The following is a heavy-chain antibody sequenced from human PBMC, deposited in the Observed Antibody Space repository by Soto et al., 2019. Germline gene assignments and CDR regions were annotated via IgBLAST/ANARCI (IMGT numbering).Heavy chain of an antibody. CDR1: GFTFSGYW. Sequence: GGSLRLSCAASGFTFSGYWMHWVRQAPGKGLVWVSRIRSDGSTTSYADSVKGRFTISRDNAKNTLYLQMNSLRAEDTAVYFCAKDYSATWYYFDSWGQGTLVTVSS. D-gene: IGHD6-13*01. CDR3: AKDYSATWYYFDS. CDR2: IRSDGSTT. J-gene: IGHJ4*02. V-gene: IGHV3-74*01.